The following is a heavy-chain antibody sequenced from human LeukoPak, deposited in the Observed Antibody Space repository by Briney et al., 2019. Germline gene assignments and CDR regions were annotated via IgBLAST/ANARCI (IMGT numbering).Heavy chain of an antibody. CDR3: ASEPDYYDSSGYYYKEDY. CDR1: GGSISGYF. V-gene: IGHV4-59*12. Sequence: SETLSLTCSVSGGSISGYFWSWIRQPPEKGPEWIGNIYYSGTTNYNASLKSRVTISVDMSKNQFSLKLSSVTAADTAVYYCASEPDYYDSSGYYYKEDYWGQGTLVTVSS. D-gene: IGHD3-22*01. J-gene: IGHJ4*02. CDR2: IYYSGTT.